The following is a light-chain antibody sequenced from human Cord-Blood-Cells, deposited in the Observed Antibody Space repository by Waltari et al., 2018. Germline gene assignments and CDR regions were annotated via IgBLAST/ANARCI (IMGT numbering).Light chain of an antibody. V-gene: IGKV1-5*03. CDR3: QQYNSYSYT. J-gene: IGKJ2*01. Sequence: DIQMTQSPSTLSASVGDRVTITCPASQSISSWLAWYQQKPRKAPELLIHKASSLESGVPSRLSGSGSGTEFTLTISSLQPDDFAAYYCQQYNSYSYTFGQGTKLESK. CDR2: KAS. CDR1: QSISSW.